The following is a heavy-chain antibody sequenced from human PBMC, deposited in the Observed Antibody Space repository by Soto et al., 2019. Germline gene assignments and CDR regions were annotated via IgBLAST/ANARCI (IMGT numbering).Heavy chain of an antibody. CDR1: GGSISSGGYY. J-gene: IGHJ4*02. V-gene: IGHV4-31*03. D-gene: IGHD3-10*01. CDR3: ASIAMVRGVISFDY. Sequence: PSETLSLTCTVSGGSISSGGYYWSWIRQHPGKGLEWIGNIYYSGSTYYNPSLKSRVTISVDTSKNQFSLKLSSVTAADTAVYYCASIAMVRGVISFDYWGQGTLVTVSS. CDR2: IYYSGST.